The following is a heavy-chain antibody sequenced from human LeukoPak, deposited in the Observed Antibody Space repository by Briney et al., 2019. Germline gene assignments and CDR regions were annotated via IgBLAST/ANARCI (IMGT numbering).Heavy chain of an antibody. V-gene: IGHV4-4*09. J-gene: IGHJ6*03. CDR1: GGSISSYY. D-gene: IGHD3-3*01. Sequence: PSETLSLTCTASGGSISSYYWSWIRQPPGKGLEWIGYIYTSGSTNYNPSLKSRVTISVDTSKNQFSLKLSSVTAADTAVYYCARGGKYYDFWSGYHPYYYYYMDVWGKGTTVTVSS. CDR2: IYTSGST. CDR3: ARGGKYYDFWSGYHPYYYYYMDV.